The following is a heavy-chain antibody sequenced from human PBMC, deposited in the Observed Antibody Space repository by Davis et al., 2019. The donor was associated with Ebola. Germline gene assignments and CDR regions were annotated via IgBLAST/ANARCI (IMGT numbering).Heavy chain of an antibody. V-gene: IGHV1-46*01. Sequence: GESLKVSCNASGYTFTSYYMHWVRQAPGQGLEWMGIINPSGGSTSYAQKFQGRVTMTRDTSTSTVYMELSSLRSEDTAVYYCATFFEMATTFIDYWGQGTLVTVSS. CDR1: GYTFTSYY. J-gene: IGHJ4*02. D-gene: IGHD5-24*01. CDR3: ATFFEMATTFIDY. CDR2: INPSGGST.